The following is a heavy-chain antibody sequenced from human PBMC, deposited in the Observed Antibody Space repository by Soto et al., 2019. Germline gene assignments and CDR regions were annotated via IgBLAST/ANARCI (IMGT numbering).Heavy chain of an antibody. CDR3: ATYGSGSF. CDR1: GYIFTSYT. D-gene: IGHD3-10*01. J-gene: IGHJ4*02. V-gene: IGHV1-18*01. CDR2: ISPYSGNA. Sequence: QVKLVQSGAEVKKPGDSVKVSCKASGYIFTSYTIGWVRQAPRQGLEWMGWISPYSGNANYVQKFQGRVTMTTDTSTSTAYMELRSLRSDDRAMYYCATYGSGSFWGQGTQVTVSS.